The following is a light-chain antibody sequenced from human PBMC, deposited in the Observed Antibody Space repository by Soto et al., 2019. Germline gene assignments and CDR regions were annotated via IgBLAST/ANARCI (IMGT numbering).Light chain of an antibody. V-gene: IGKV3-11*01. CDR1: QSVSSY. J-gene: IGKJ3*01. CDR2: DAS. CDR3: QQYNNWPPVT. Sequence: EIVLTQSPATLSLSPGERATLSCRASQSVSSYLAWYQQKPGQAPRLLIYDASNRATGIPARFGGSGSGTEFTLTISSLQSEDFAVYYCQQYNNWPPVTFGPGTKVDIK.